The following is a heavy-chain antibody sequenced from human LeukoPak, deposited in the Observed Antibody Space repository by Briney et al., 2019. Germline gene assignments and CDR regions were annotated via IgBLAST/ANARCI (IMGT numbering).Heavy chain of an antibody. CDR3: VRDDAGTDHNYFGMDV. Sequence: PGGSLRLSCAASGFTFSSYSMNWVRQAPGKGLEWVSYISSGGSTIYYADSVEGRFTISRDNAKNSLFLQMNSLRDEDTAKYYCVRDDAGTDHNYFGMDVWGQGTTVTVSS. CDR2: ISSGGSTI. D-gene: IGHD1-14*01. CDR1: GFTFSSYS. V-gene: IGHV3-48*02. J-gene: IGHJ6*02.